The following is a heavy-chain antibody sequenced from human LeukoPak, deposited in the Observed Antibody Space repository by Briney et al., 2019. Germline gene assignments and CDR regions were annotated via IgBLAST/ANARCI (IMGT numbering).Heavy chain of an antibody. CDR2: ISSSSSYI. Sequence: GGSLRLSCAASGFTFSSYSMTWVRQAPGKGLEWVSSISSSSSYIYYAGSVKGRFTISRDNAKNSLYLQMNSLRAEDTAVYYCARGPGAASDYWGQGTLVTVSS. CDR1: GFTFSSYS. D-gene: IGHD6-25*01. CDR3: ARGPGAASDY. J-gene: IGHJ4*02. V-gene: IGHV3-21*06.